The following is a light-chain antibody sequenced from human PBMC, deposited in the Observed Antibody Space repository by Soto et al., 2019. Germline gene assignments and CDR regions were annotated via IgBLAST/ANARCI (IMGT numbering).Light chain of an antibody. Sequence: GPEQPSTRYGAPGRTIPIPCTGTSNAVGAYNYVSWYQQHPGKAPKLMIYDVSNRPSGVSNRFSGSKSGNTASLSISGLQAEDEADYYCSSHTNISPYVFATGTKVTVL. V-gene: IGLV2-14*01. CDR1: SNAVGAYNY. CDR2: DVS. J-gene: IGLJ1*01. CDR3: SSHTNISPYV.